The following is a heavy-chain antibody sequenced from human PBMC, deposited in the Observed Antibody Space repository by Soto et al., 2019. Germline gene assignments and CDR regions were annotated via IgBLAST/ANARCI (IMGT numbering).Heavy chain of an antibody. CDR2: IIPIFGTA. CDR3: ASRPYSSSSSMYYYYYGMDV. V-gene: IGHV1-69*13. Sequence: SVKVSCKASGGTFSSYAISWVRQAPGQGLEWMGGIIPIFGTANYAQKFQGRVTITADESTSTAYMELSSLRSEDTAVYYCASRPYSSSSSMYYYYYGMDVWGQGTTVTVSS. CDR1: GGTFSSYA. J-gene: IGHJ6*02. D-gene: IGHD6-6*01.